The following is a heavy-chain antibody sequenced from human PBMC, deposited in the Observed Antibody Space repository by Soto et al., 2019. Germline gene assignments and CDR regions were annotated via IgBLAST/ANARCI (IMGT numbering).Heavy chain of an antibody. V-gene: IGHV3-48*01. CDR1: GFTFSSYS. Sequence: GGSLRLSCAASGFTFSSYSMNWVRQAPGKGLEWVSYISSSSSTIYYADSVKGRFTISRDNAKNSLYLQMNSLRAEDTAVYYCARDVIFGKQWLVLLPSSFDYWGQGTLVTVSS. CDR3: ARDVIFGKQWLVLLPSSFDY. D-gene: IGHD6-19*01. J-gene: IGHJ4*02. CDR2: ISSSSSTI.